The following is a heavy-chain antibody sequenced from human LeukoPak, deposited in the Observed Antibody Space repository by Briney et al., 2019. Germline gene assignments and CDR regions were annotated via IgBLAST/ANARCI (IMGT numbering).Heavy chain of an antibody. J-gene: IGHJ4*02. CDR1: GGSITTTNY. CDR3: SKESGTFSPFGH. V-gene: IGHV4-4*02. Sequence: SGTLSLTCGVSGGSITTTNYWSWVRQPPGQGLEWIGEISLSGHTNYNPSLRSRVTMSLDGSKNHLSMILASVTAADTAMYYCSKESGTFSPFGHWGQGTLVTVTS. D-gene: IGHD1-26*01. CDR2: ISLSGHT.